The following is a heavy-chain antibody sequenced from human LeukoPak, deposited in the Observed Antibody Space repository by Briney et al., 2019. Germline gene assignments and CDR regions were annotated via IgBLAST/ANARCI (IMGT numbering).Heavy chain of an antibody. D-gene: IGHD6-13*01. CDR1: GFTFSSYS. CDR3: AREYSSSWYSGNWFDP. V-gene: IGHV3-21*05. CDR2: IGPSGTSI. Sequence: GGSLRLSCAASGFTFSSYSMNWVRQAPGRGLEWVSYIGPSGTSIYYADSVKGRFTISRDNAKNSLYLQMNSLRAEDTAVYYCAREYSSSWYSGNWFDPWGQGTLVTVSS. J-gene: IGHJ5*02.